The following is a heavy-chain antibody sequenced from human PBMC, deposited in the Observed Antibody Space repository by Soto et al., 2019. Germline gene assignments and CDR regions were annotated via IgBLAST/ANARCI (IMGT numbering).Heavy chain of an antibody. Sequence: SETLSLTCTVTGASINSAGYYWIWIRQHPGKGPEWIGDIYYSGSTHYNPSLKSRVSISVDTSESQFSLKVTSVTAADTAVYFCARGQKSFGIINVFDYWGQGNLVTVLS. J-gene: IGHJ4*02. CDR2: IYYSGST. D-gene: IGHD3-16*01. V-gene: IGHV4-31*03. CDR1: GASINSAGYY. CDR3: ARGQKSFGIINVFDY.